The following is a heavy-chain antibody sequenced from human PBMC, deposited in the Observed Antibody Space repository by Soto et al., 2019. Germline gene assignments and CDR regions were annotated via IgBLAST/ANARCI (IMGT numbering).Heavy chain of an antibody. CDR3: AAGLDHNKVGY. V-gene: IGHV4-30-2*02. J-gene: IGHJ4*02. Sequence: PSETLSLTCAVSGGSISSGGYSWSWIRQPPGKGLEWIGYIYHSGSTYYNPSLKSRVTISVDRSKNQLSLKLSSVTAADTAMYFCAAGLDHNKVGYWGQGTLVTVSS. CDR2: IYHSGST. CDR1: GGSISSGGYS. D-gene: IGHD2-2*03.